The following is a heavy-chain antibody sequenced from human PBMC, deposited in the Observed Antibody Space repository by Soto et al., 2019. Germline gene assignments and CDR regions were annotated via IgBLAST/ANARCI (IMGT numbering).Heavy chain of an antibody. CDR3: ARASSSSWYGRWYFDY. J-gene: IGHJ4*02. Sequence: GGSLRLSCAASGFTFSSYAMHWVRQAPGKGLEWVAVISYDGSNKYYADSVKGRFTISRDNSKNTLYLQMNSLRAEDTAVYYCARASSSSWYGRWYFDYWGQGTLVTVS. CDR1: GFTFSSYA. V-gene: IGHV3-30-3*01. D-gene: IGHD6-13*01. CDR2: ISYDGSNK.